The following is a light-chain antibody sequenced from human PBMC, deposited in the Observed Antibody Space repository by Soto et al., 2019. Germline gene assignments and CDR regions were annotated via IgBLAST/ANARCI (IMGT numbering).Light chain of an antibody. Sequence: DIVLTQSPGTLSLSPGERPTLSCRAIQFVNNRYLAWYQQRPGQAPRLLIYASSIRATRTPDRLSGSGSGPDFPLTIHSLELGDFAVYYCHQYGSAPRTFGQGTKVDIK. CDR3: HQYGSAPRT. CDR1: QFVNNRY. J-gene: IGKJ1*01. V-gene: IGKV3-20*01. CDR2: ASS.